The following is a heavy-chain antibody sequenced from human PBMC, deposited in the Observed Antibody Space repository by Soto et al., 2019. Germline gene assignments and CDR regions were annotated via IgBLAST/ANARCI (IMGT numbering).Heavy chain of an antibody. D-gene: IGHD6-6*01. J-gene: IGHJ4*02. CDR3: ARYSASSSNQDY. CDR2: IYHSGRT. Sequence: SETLSLTCAVSGGSISSSNWWSWVRQPPGKGLEWIGEIYHSGRTNYKPSLKSRVTISVDKSKNQFSLKLSSVTAADTAVYYCARYSASSSNQDYWGQGTLVTVSS. CDR1: GGSISSSNW. V-gene: IGHV4-4*02.